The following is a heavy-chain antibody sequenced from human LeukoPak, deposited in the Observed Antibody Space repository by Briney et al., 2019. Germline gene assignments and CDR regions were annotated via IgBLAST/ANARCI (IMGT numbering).Heavy chain of an antibody. CDR3: ARLLAVPADY. V-gene: IGHV4-39*01. CDR1: GGSISSSRYY. D-gene: IGHD2-2*01. J-gene: IGHJ4*02. Sequence: RPSETLSLTCTVSGGSISSSRYYWGWIRQPPGKGREWIGRIYYSGSTYYNPSLKSRVTISVDTSKNQFSLRLSTLSAAVTAVYYCARLLAVPADYWGQGTLVTVSS. CDR2: IYYSGST.